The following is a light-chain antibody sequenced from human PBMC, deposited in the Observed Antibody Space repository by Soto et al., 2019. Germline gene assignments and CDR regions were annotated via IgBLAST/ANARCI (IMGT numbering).Light chain of an antibody. Sequence: EIGLPQTPGTLSLSPGERATLSCRASQSVRNNYLAWYQQKPGQAPRLLIYGASNRATGIPDRFSGSGSGTDFTLTISRLEPEDFAVYYCQQYGSSGTFGQGAKVDIK. CDR2: GAS. V-gene: IGKV3-20*01. CDR1: QSVRNNY. J-gene: IGKJ1*01. CDR3: QQYGSSGT.